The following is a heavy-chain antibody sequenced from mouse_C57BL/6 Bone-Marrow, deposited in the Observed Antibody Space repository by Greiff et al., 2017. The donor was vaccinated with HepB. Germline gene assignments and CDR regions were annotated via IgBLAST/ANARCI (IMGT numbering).Heavy chain of an antibody. CDR2: IDPSDSYT. Sequence: QVQLKQSGAELVKPGASVKLSCKASGYTFTSYWMQWVKQRPGQGLEWIGEIDPSDSYTNYNQKFKGKATLTVDTSSSTAYMQLSSLTSEDSAVYYCARRLYDGSRWYFDVWGTGTTVTVSS. CDR1: GYTFTSYW. V-gene: IGHV1-50*01. CDR3: ARRLYDGSRWYFDV. D-gene: IGHD2-3*01. J-gene: IGHJ1*03.